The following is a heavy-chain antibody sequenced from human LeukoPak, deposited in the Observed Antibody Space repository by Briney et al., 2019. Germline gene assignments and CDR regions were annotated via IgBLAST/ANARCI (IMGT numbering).Heavy chain of an antibody. CDR2: ISYDGSNK. CDR3: AREDASAFDI. V-gene: IGHV3-30*03. D-gene: IGHD2-2*01. Sequence: PGGSLRLSCAASGFSFSTHGMHWVRQAPGKGLEWVAVISYDGSNKYYADSVKGRFTISRDNAKNSLYLQMNSLRAEDTAVYYCAREDASAFDIWGQGTMVTVSS. CDR1: GFSFSTHG. J-gene: IGHJ3*02.